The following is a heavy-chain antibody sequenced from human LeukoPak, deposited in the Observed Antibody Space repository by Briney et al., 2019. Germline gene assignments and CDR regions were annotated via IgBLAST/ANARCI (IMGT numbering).Heavy chain of an antibody. Sequence: SETLSLTCTVSGGSISSYYWSWIRQPPGKGLEWIGYIYYSGSTNYNPSLKSRVTISVDTSKNQFSLKLSSVTAADTAVYYCARDLRDGYNHYFDYWGQGTLVTVSS. J-gene: IGHJ4*02. D-gene: IGHD5-24*01. CDR3: ARDLRDGYNHYFDY. CDR2: IYYSGST. CDR1: GGSISSYY. V-gene: IGHV4-59*01.